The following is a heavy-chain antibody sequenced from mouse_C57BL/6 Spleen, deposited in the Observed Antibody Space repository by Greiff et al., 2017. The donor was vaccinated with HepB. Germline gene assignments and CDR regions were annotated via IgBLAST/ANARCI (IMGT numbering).Heavy chain of an antibody. V-gene: IGHV1-15*01. CDR3: TREDTTVVAD. Sequence: LQESGAELVRPGASVTLSCKASGYTFTDYEMHWVKQTPVHGLEWIGAIDPETGGTAYNQKFKGKAILTADKSSSTAYMELRSLTSEDSAVYYCTREDTTVVADWGQGTTLTVSS. CDR1: GYTFTDYE. J-gene: IGHJ2*01. CDR2: IDPETGGT. D-gene: IGHD1-1*01.